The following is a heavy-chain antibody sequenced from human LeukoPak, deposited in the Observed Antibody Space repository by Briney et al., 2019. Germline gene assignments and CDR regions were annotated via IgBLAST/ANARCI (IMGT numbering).Heavy chain of an antibody. V-gene: IGHV3-21*01. CDR2: ISSSSSYI. CDR3: SPAGQGAFDI. J-gene: IGHJ3*02. CDR1: GFTFSSYS. D-gene: IGHD1-14*01. Sequence: GGSLRLSCAASGFTFSSYSMNWVRQAPGKGLEWVSSISSSSSYIYYADSVKGRFTISRDNAKNTLYLQMNSLRAEDTAVYYCSPAGQGAFDIWGQGTMVTVSS.